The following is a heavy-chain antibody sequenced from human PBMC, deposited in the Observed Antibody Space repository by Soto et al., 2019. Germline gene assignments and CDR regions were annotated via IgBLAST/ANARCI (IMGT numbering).Heavy chain of an antibody. CDR2: IFDTGNT. V-gene: IGHV4-30-2*01. Sequence: QLLLVESGSGLVRPSEALSLSCNVSGGSLSVGGCSWAWIRLPVGKGLEWIGYIFDTGNTYFSAPLKSRFSMSVDTSRNQFSMQLASVTAADTAMYYCACLNGYNRYFDHWGRGTLVTVSS. CDR1: GGSLSVGGCS. CDR3: ACLNGYNRYFDH. J-gene: IGHJ2*01. D-gene: IGHD5-12*01.